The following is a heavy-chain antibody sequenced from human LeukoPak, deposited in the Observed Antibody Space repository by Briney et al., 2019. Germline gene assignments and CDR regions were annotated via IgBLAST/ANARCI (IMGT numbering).Heavy chain of an antibody. CDR1: GFSFSNAW. V-gene: IGHV3-15*01. CDR2: IKSKTDGGTT. CDR3: GRRHASCNWAPLDR. Sequence: GGSLRLSCAASGFSFSNAWMSWVRQAPGKGLEWVGRIKSKTDGGTTDYAAPVKGRFTISRDDSKNTLYLQMNSLKTEDTAVYYCGRRHASCNWAPLDRWGQGTLVTVSS. J-gene: IGHJ5*02. D-gene: IGHD1-1*01.